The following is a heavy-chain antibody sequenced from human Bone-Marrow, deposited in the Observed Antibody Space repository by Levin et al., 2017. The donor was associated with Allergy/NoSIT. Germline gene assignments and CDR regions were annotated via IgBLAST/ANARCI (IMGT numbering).Heavy chain of an antibody. V-gene: IGHV3-23*01. CDR1: GFTFSTYA. CDR2: ISGSGDTT. J-gene: IGHJ4*02. Sequence: SCAASGFTFSTYAMTWVRQAPGKGLEWVSVISGSGDTTNYADSVKGRFTISRDNSKNTLYLQMNSLRAEDTAVYYCAKGLRPDYWGQGTLVTVSS. CDR3: AKGLRPDY.